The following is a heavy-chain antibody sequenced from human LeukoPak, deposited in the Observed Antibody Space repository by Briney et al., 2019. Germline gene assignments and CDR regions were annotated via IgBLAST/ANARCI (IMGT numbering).Heavy chain of an antibody. CDR2: IYYSGST. Sequence: PSETLSLTCTVSGGSISSSSYYWSWIRQPPGKGLEWIGSIYYSGSTYYIPSLKSRVTISVDTSKNQFSLKLSSVTAADTALYYCARHSAVTTFVFDYWGQGTLVTVSS. D-gene: IGHD4-17*01. CDR1: GGSISSSSYY. J-gene: IGHJ4*02. V-gene: IGHV4-39*01. CDR3: ARHSAVTTFVFDY.